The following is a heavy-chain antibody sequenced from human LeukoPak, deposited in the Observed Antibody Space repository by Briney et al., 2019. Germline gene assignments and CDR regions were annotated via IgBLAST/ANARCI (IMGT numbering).Heavy chain of an antibody. V-gene: IGHV3-23*01. Sequence: GGSLRLSCAASGFTFSSYAMSWVRQAPGKGLEWVSAISDSGGTTYYADSVKGRFTISRDNSKNTLYLQMNSLRAEDTAVYYCARGGDAFDIWGQGTLVTVSS. CDR2: ISDSGGTT. CDR1: GFTFSSYA. CDR3: ARGGDAFDI. J-gene: IGHJ3*02.